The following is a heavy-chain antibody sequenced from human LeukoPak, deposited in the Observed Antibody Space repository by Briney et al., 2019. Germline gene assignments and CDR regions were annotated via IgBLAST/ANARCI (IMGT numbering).Heavy chain of an antibody. CDR1: GFTFSSYA. J-gene: IGHJ6*02. D-gene: IGHD3-22*01. Sequence: GRSLRLSCAASGFTFSSYAMYWVRQAPGKGLEWVAVISYDGSNKYYADSVKGRFTISRDNSKNTLYLQMNSLRAEDTAVYYCARDLYYYDSSGYYRFYYYYYGMDVWGQGTTVTVSS. CDR3: ARDLYYYDSSGYYRFYYYYYGMDV. V-gene: IGHV3-30-3*01. CDR2: ISYDGSNK.